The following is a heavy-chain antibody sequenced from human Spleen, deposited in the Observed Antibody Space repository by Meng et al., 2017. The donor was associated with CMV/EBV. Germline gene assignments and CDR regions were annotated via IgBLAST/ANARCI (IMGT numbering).Heavy chain of an antibody. J-gene: IGHJ4*02. CDR1: GFTVSSNY. CDR2: IYSGSST. V-gene: IGHV3-53*01. Sequence: GGALKISCAASGFTVSSNYMRWVRQAPGKGLEWVSVIYSGSSTYYADSVKGRFTISRDNSKNTLYLQMNSLRAEDTAVYNCARFSDFSRGYQNWGQGTLVTVSS. CDR3: ARFSDFSRGYQN. D-gene: IGHD3-3*01.